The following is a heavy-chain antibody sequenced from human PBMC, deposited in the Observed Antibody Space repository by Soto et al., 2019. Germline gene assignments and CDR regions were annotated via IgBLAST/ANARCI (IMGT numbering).Heavy chain of an antibody. V-gene: IGHV3-30*18. CDR1: GFTFSSYG. J-gene: IGHJ4*02. D-gene: IGHD3-22*01. CDR2: ISYDGSNK. CDR3: AKDGHYDSSGYLYYFDY. Sequence: GSLRLSCSAPGFTFSSYGMHWVRQAPGKGLEWVAVISYDGSNKYYADSVKGRFTISRDNSKNTLYLQMNSLRAEDTAVYYCAKDGHYDSSGYLYYFDYWGQGTLVTVSS.